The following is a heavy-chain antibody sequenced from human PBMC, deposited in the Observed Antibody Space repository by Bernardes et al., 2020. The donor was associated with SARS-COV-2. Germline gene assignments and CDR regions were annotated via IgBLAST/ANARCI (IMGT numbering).Heavy chain of an antibody. D-gene: IGHD7-27*01. V-gene: IGHV3-23*01. J-gene: IGHJ4*02. CDR2: LNTDGENT. CDR1: GFAFSDFG. Sequence: GRTLKVSCVASGFAFSDFGMAWVRKAPGKGLEWVSTLNTDGENTHYADPVKGRFTISRDNSKNMLYLQMNSLRAEDTAVYYCANDAGVDVFFDYWGQGTLVTVSS. CDR3: ANDAGVDVFFDY.